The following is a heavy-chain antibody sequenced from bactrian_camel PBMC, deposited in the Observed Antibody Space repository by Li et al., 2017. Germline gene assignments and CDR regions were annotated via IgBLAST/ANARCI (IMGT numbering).Heavy chain of an antibody. V-gene: IGHV3-2*01. Sequence: HVQLVESGGGLVQPGGSLRLSCAASGFTFSSTYMRWVRQAPGKTLEWVSSINSDGSNTYYADSVKGRFTISRDNAKNTLYLQLNSLKTEDTATYYCAKALNHWSDYDDWGQGTQVTVS. CDR1: GFTFSSTY. J-gene: IGHJ4*01. CDR2: INSDGSNT. D-gene: IGHD8*01. CDR3: AKALNHWSDYDD.